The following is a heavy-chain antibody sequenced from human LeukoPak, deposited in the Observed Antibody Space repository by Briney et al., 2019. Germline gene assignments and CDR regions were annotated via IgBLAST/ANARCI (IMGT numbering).Heavy chain of an antibody. V-gene: IGHV3-7*01. J-gene: IGHJ3*02. CDR3: ARVGYSSGWYRGDAFDI. Sequence: GGSLRLSCAASGFTFSSNWMSWVRQAPGKGLERVDKIKPVGSEKYYVDSVKGRCTISRDNAKNSLYLQMNSLRAEDTAVYYCARVGYSSGWYRGDAFDIWGQGTMVTVSS. D-gene: IGHD6-19*01. CDR2: IKPVGSEK. CDR1: GFTFSSNW.